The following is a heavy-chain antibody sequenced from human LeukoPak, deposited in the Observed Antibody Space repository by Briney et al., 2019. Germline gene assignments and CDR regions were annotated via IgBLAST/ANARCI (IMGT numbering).Heavy chain of an antibody. CDR2: IGGSNGIT. CDR3: ARNENSGWGYFDY. Sequence: GGSLRLSCAASGFTFSSYAMTWVRQAPGKGLEWVSVIGGSNGITFYVGSVKGRFTISRDNSKDTLYLQMNSLRAEDTAVYYCARNENSGWGYFDYWGQGTLVTVSS. J-gene: IGHJ4*02. CDR1: GFTFSSYA. D-gene: IGHD5-12*01. V-gene: IGHV3-23*01.